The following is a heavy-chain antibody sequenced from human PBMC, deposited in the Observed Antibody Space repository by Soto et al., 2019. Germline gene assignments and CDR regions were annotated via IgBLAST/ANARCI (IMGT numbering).Heavy chain of an antibody. CDR1: GGTFSIYT. D-gene: IGHD3-3*01. V-gene: IGHV1-69*04. Sequence: SVKVSCKASGGTFSIYTISWVRQAPGQGREWMGRIIPILGIANYAQKFQGRVTITADKSTSTAYMELSSLRSEDTAVYYCARDQRGIFGVVAPYYYYYMDVWGKGTTVTVSS. CDR2: IIPILGIA. J-gene: IGHJ6*03. CDR3: ARDQRGIFGVVAPYYYYYMDV.